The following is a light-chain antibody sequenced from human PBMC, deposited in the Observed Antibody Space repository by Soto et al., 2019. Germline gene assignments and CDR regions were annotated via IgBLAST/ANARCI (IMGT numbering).Light chain of an antibody. CDR3: QYCDSSLSGREV. CDR2: GNS. J-gene: IGLJ2*01. Sequence: QSVLTQPPSVSGAPGQRVTISCTGSSSNIGAGYDVHWYQQLPGTAPKLLIYGNSNRPSGVPDRFSGSKSGTSASLASTGLQAEDEADYYCQYCDSSLSGREVFGGGTKLTVL. CDR1: SSNIGAGYD. V-gene: IGLV1-40*01.